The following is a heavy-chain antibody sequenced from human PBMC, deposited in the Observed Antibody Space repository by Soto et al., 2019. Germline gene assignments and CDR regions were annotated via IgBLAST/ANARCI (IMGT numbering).Heavy chain of an antibody. J-gene: IGHJ4*01. V-gene: IGHV4-39*01. Sequence: SETLSLTCTVSGGSISSSSYFWGWIRQPPGKGREWIGSIYYSGTTYYNASLKSRVTISVDTSKNQFSLKLTSVTAADTAMYYCARHKDSTGYRPFDYWGHGTLVTVSS. D-gene: IGHD3-22*01. CDR1: GGSISSSSYF. CDR2: IYYSGTT. CDR3: ARHKDSTGYRPFDY.